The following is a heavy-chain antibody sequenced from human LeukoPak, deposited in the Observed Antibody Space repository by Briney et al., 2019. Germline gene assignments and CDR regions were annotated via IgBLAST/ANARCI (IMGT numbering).Heavy chain of an antibody. CDR3: ASSLFGVVIMGFDY. Sequence: PSETLSLTCTVSGGSLSSYYWSWIRQPPGKGLEWIGYIYYSGSTNYNPSLKSRVTISVDTSKNQFSLKLSSVTAADTAVYYCASSLFGVVIMGFDYWGQGTLVTVSS. CDR1: GGSLSSYY. V-gene: IGHV4-59*12. D-gene: IGHD3-3*01. J-gene: IGHJ4*02. CDR2: IYYSGST.